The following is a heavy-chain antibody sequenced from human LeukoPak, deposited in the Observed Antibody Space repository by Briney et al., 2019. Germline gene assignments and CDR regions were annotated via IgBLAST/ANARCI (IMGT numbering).Heavy chain of an antibody. Sequence: PGGSLRLSCAASGFTFSSYAMHWVRQAPGKGLEWVAVISYDGSNKYYADSVKGRFTISRDNSNHTLHLPMNRLGADATAVYYCAREGTAMVLDYWGQGTLVTVSS. CDR2: ISYDGSNK. J-gene: IGHJ4*02. D-gene: IGHD5-18*01. CDR1: GFTFSSYA. V-gene: IGHV3-30-3*01. CDR3: AREGTAMVLDY.